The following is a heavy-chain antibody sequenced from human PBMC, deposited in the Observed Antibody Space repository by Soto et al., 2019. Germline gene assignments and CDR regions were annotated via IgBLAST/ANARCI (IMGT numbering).Heavy chain of an antibody. D-gene: IGHD5-18*01. CDR1: GGSISNAAYS. CDR2: IYPSGMP. V-gene: IGHV4-30-2*01. Sequence: SETLSLTCTVSGGSISNAAYSWSWIRQPPGKGLEWIGYIYPSGMPFYNPSLRSRVTIPIDRSNDQFSLNLKSVTAADTAVYYCARERGGYGLFDSWGQGTLVTVSS. J-gene: IGHJ4*02. CDR3: ARERGGYGLFDS.